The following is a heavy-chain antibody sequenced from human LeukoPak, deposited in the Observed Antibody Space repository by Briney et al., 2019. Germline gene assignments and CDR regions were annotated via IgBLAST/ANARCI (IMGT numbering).Heavy chain of an antibody. J-gene: IGHJ5*02. CDR3: ARTYKGYCSSTSCLAGWFDP. CDR1: GGSFSGYY. V-gene: IGHV4-34*01. Sequence: PSETLSLTCAVYGGSFSGYYWSWIRQPPGKGLEWIGEINHSGSTNYNPSLKSRVTISVDTSKNQFSLKLSSVTAADTAVYYCARTYKGYCSSTSCLAGWFDPWGQGTLVTVSS. D-gene: IGHD2-2*01. CDR2: INHSGST.